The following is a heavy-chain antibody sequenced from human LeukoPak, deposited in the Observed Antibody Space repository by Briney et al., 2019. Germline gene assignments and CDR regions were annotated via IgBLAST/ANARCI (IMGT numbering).Heavy chain of an antibody. Sequence: GRSLTLSCAASGFTFSTSGMHWVRQAPGKGLEWVALISYDGSNKYYADSVKGRFAISRDNSKNTLYLQMDSLRAEDTAVYYCAKNHYLDCWGQRTLVTVSS. V-gene: IGHV3-30*18. J-gene: IGHJ4*02. CDR2: ISYDGSNK. CDR3: AKNHYLDC. CDR1: GFTFSTSG.